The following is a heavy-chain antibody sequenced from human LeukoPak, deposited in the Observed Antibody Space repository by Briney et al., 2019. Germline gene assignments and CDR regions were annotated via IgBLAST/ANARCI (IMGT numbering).Heavy chain of an antibody. D-gene: IGHD2/OR15-2a*01. CDR3: AREKELD. CDR2: ISSSSSYI. V-gene: IGHV3-21*01. Sequence: GGSLRLSCAASGFSFSNYGMHWVRQAPGKGLEWVSSISSSSSYIYYADSVKGRFTISRDNAKNSLYLQMNSLRAEDTAVYYCAREKELDWGQGTLVTVSS. J-gene: IGHJ1*01. CDR1: GFSFSNYG.